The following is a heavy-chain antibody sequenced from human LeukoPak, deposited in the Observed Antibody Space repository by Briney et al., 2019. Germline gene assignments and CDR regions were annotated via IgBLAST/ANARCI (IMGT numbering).Heavy chain of an antibody. Sequence: PGGSLRLSCAASGVTFSSYGMHWVRQAPGKGLEWVAVIWYDGSNKYYADSVKGRFTISRDNSRNTLYLQMNSLIAEDTAVYYCAREPPPMIVVWGFDYWGQGTLVTVSS. J-gene: IGHJ4*02. CDR1: GVTFSSYG. CDR2: IWYDGSNK. CDR3: AREPPPMIVVWGFDY. D-gene: IGHD3-22*01. V-gene: IGHV3-33*01.